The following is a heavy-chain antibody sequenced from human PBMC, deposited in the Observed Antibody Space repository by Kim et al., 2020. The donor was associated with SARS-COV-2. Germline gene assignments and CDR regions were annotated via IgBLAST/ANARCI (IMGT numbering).Heavy chain of an antibody. V-gene: IGHV4-34*01. Sequence: SETLSLTCTVSGASFSGYYWTWIRQPPGKGLEWVGEINPYGSTNYNPSLKGRGTISVDTSKNQLSLKVRSVTAADTAVYYGSRWSRPVDYWGQGTLVTVS. CDR2: INPYGST. CDR1: GASFSGYY. J-gene: IGHJ4*02. CDR3: SRWSRPVDY. D-gene: IGHD3-3*01.